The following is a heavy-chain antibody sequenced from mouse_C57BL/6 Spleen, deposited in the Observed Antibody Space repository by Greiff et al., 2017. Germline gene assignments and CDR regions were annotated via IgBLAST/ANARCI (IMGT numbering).Heavy chain of an antibody. J-gene: IGHJ3*01. CDR2: IHPNSGSN. V-gene: IGHV1-64*01. CDR1: GYTFTSYW. D-gene: IGHD3-2*02. Sequence: QVQLQQPGAELVKPGASVKLSCKASGYTFTSYWMHWVKQRPGQGLEWIGMIHPNSGSNNYNEKFKSKATLTVDKSSSTAYMQLSSLTSEDSAVYYCAGLDSSGYWFAYWGQGTLVTVSA. CDR3: AGLDSSGYWFAY.